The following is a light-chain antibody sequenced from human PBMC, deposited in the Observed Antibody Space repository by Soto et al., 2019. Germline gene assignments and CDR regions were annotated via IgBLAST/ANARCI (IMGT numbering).Light chain of an antibody. J-gene: IGKJ4*01. V-gene: IGKV3-20*01. Sequence: EIVFTQSPGTVSLSPGETASLACRASQTVSGSYLAWYQQKPGQAPRLLIYGTTSRATGVPDRFSGGGSGTAFTLTISGLEPEDFAFYNCHQYGSSPPTFGGGTKVEIK. CDR1: QTVSGSY. CDR3: HQYGSSPPT. CDR2: GTT.